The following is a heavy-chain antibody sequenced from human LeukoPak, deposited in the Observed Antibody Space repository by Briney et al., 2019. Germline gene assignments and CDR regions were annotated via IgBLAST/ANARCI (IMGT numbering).Heavy chain of an antibody. CDR3: ANEKTYSSSFDA. CDR2: ISGSGGSK. CDR1: GFTFSSYT. Sequence: GGSLRLSCAASGFTFSSYTMSWVRQGQGKGREWVSAISGSGGSKYYADSVKGGFTNTKDNSKNTPYPQKNSLRADDTAVYYWANEKTYSSSFDAWGQGTLVTVSS. D-gene: IGHD6-13*01. V-gene: IGHV3-23*01. J-gene: IGHJ5*01.